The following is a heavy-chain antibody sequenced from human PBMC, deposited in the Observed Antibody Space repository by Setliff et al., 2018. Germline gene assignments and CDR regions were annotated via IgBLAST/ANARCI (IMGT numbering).Heavy chain of an antibody. CDR3: ARDPRDVYRRGGDC. V-gene: IGHV1-69*13. CDR2: IIATVGGV. Sequence: SVKVSCKASGYTFSDNAMSWVRQAPGQGPEWMGGIIATVGGVSYAQKFQGRVTITADESTTTVYMELSSLTSEDTAMYYCARDPRDVYRRGGDCWGPGTLVTVSS. J-gene: IGHJ4*02. D-gene: IGHD4-4*01. CDR1: GYTFSDNA.